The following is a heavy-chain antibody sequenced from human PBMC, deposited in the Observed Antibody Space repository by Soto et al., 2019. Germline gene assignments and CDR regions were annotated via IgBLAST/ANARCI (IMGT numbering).Heavy chain of an antibody. Sequence: HPWGSLRLSCAASGFTFISYGMHWFRHSPGKGLEWVAVISYDGSNKYYADSVKGRFTISRDNSKNTLYLQMNSLRAEDTAVYYCAKDFYYEYYYGMDVWGQGTTVTVSS. J-gene: IGHJ6*02. CDR1: GFTFISYG. CDR2: ISYDGSNK. CDR3: AKDFYYEYYYGMDV. D-gene: IGHD3-22*01. V-gene: IGHV3-30*18.